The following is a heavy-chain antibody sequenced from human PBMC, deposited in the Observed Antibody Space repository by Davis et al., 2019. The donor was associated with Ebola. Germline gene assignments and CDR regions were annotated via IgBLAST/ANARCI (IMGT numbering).Heavy chain of an antibody. Sequence: GESLKISCAASGFTFSTFAMHWVRQAPGKGLEWVAIIWDDGNDKYYADSVKGRFTISRDTSKNTLYLRMNSLGPEDTAVYYCAKDSRDKGTEYWGQGTLVTVSS. J-gene: IGHJ4*02. CDR2: IWDDGNDK. CDR3: AKDSRDKGTEY. CDR1: GFTFSTFA. V-gene: IGHV3-30*02. D-gene: IGHD3-10*01.